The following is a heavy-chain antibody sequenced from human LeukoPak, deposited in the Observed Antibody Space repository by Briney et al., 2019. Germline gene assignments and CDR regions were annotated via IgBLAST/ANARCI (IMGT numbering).Heavy chain of an antibody. D-gene: IGHD2-2*01. CDR1: GFTFSSYA. Sequence: GGSLRLSCAASGFTFSSYAMSWVRQAPGKGLEWVSAISGSGGSTYYADSVKGRFTISRDNSKNTLYLQMSSLRAEDTAVYYCEGIVVVPAANARDAFDIWGQGTMVTVSS. V-gene: IGHV3-23*01. CDR2: ISGSGGST. J-gene: IGHJ3*02. CDR3: EGIVVVPAANARDAFDI.